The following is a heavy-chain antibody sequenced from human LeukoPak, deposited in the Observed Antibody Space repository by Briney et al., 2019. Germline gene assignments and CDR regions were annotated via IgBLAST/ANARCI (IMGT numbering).Heavy chain of an antibody. CDR2: INWNGDST. V-gene: IGHV3-20*04. Sequence: GGSLRLSCAASGFTFDDYGMSWVRQAPGKGLEWVSGINWNGDSTGYADSVKGRFTISRDNAKNSLYLQMNSLRAEDTALYYCARAYYGSGISYYYYMDVWGKGTTVTVSS. CDR3: ARAYYGSGISYYYYMDV. J-gene: IGHJ6*03. D-gene: IGHD3-10*01. CDR1: GFTFDDYG.